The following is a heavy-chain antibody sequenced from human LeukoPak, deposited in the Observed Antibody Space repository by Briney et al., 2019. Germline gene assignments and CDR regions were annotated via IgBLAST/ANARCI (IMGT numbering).Heavy chain of an antibody. CDR1: GYTFTSYG. Sequence: GASVKVSCKASGYTFTSYGISWVRQAPGQGLEWMGWISAYNGNTNYAQKLQGRVTMTTDTSTCTAYMELRSLRSDDTAVYYCAASRRGRRSFDYWGQGTLVTVSS. V-gene: IGHV1-18*01. J-gene: IGHJ4*02. CDR3: AASRRGRRSFDY. CDR2: ISAYNGNT. D-gene: IGHD3-16*01.